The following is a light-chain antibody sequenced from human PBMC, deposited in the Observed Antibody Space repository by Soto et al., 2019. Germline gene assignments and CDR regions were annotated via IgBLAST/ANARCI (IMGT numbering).Light chain of an antibody. CDR1: QSVSSSY. CDR2: GAS. CDR3: QQYGSSPRT. J-gene: IGKJ1*01. V-gene: IGKV3-20*01. Sequence: EIVLTQSPGTLSLSPGERATLSCRASQSVSSSYLAWYQQKPGQAPRLLIYGASSRATGIPDRFSGSGSGTDFTLTISRLELEDCAVYYCQQYGSSPRTFGQGTKVEIK.